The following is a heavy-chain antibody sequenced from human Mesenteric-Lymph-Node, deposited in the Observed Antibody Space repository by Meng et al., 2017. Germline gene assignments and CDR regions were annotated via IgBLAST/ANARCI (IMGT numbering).Heavy chain of an antibody. J-gene: IGHJ6*02. CDR1: GGSISSGSYY. CDR3: ARWLLWFGEPPGAPYYYGMDV. V-gene: IGHV4-61*10. CDR2: INHSGST. Sequence: SETLSLTCTVSGGSISSGSYYWSWIRQPAGKGLEWIGEINHSGSTNYNPSLKSRVTISVDTSKNQFSLKLSAVTAADTAVYYCARWLLWFGEPPGAPYYYGMDVWGQGTTVTVSS. D-gene: IGHD3-10*01.